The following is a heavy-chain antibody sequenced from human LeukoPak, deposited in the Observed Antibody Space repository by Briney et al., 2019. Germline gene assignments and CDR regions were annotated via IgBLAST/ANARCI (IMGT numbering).Heavy chain of an antibody. Sequence: PSETLSLTCTVSGGSISSSSYYWGWIRQPPGKGLEWIGSIYYSGSTYYNPSLKSRVTISVDTSKNQFSPKLSSVTAADTAVYYCARVFRGYSYGPIDYWGQGTLVTVSS. CDR1: GGSISSSSYY. D-gene: IGHD5-18*01. CDR3: ARVFRGYSYGPIDY. J-gene: IGHJ4*02. CDR2: IYYSGST. V-gene: IGHV4-39*07.